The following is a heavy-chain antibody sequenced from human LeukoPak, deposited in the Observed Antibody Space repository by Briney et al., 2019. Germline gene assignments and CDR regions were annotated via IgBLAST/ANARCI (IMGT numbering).Heavy chain of an antibody. CDR3: AKEEDYDFWSGYYSPYFDY. D-gene: IGHD3-3*01. J-gene: IGHJ4*02. V-gene: IGHV3-23*01. CDR2: ISGSGGST. CDR1: GFTFSSYA. Sequence: GGSLRPSCAASGFTFSSYAMSWVRQAPGKGLEWVSAISGSGGSTHYADSVKGRFTISRDNSKNTLYLQMNSLRAEDTAVYYCAKEEDYDFWSGYYSPYFDYWGQGTLVTVSS.